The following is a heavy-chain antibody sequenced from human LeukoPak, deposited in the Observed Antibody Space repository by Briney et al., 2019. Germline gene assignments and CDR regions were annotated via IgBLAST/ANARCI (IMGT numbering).Heavy chain of an antibody. CDR1: GFTFSDYA. V-gene: IGHV3-21*01. Sequence: GGSLRLSCAASGFTFSDYAMNWVRQAPGKGLEWVSAISSSSSYIYYADSVKGRFTISRDNAKNSLYLQMNSLRADDTAVYYCAHSSGYAYGLDYWGQGTPVTVSS. CDR2: ISSSSSYI. J-gene: IGHJ4*02. CDR3: AHSSGYAYGLDY. D-gene: IGHD5-18*01.